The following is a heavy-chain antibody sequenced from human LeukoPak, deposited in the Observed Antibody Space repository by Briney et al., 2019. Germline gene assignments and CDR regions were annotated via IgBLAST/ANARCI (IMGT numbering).Heavy chain of an antibody. Sequence: SGGSLRLSCAASGFTFSDYYMSWIRQAPGKGLEWVSYISRGGSTTYYADSVKGRFTISRDNAKNSLYLQMNSLRAEDTAVYYCAREVIAVAGTHFDYWGQGTLVTVSS. J-gene: IGHJ4*02. CDR2: ISRGGSTT. D-gene: IGHD6-19*01. CDR1: GFTFSDYY. V-gene: IGHV3-11*01. CDR3: AREVIAVAGTHFDY.